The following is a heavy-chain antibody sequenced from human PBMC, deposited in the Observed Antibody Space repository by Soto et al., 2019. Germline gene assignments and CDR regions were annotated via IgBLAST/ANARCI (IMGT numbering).Heavy chain of an antibody. CDR1: GFTFSSYA. CDR2: ISGSGGST. J-gene: IGHJ3*02. Sequence: EVQLLESGGGLVQPGGSLRLSCAASGFTFSSYAMSWVRQAPGKGLEWVSAISGSGGSTYYADSVKGRFTISRDNSKNXLYLQMNSLRAEDTAVYYCAKSIVVVPAPNDAFDIWGQGTMVTVSS. CDR3: AKSIVVVPAPNDAFDI. D-gene: IGHD2-2*01. V-gene: IGHV3-23*01.